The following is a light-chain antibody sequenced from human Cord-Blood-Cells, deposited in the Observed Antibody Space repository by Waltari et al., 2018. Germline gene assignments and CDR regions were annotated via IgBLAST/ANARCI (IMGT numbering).Light chain of an antibody. V-gene: IGLV2-8*01. Sequence: QSALTQPPSASGSPGQSVTISCTGTSSDVGGYNYFSWYQQHPGKAPKLMIYEVIKRPSGVPDRFSGSKSGNTASLTVSGLQAEDEADYYCSSYAGSNNLVFGGGTKLTVL. CDR3: SSYAGSNNLV. CDR1: SSDVGGYNY. J-gene: IGLJ2*01. CDR2: EVI.